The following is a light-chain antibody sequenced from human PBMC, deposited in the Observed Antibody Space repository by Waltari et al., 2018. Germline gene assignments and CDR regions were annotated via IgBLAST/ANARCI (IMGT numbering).Light chain of an antibody. CDR1: HSVSRA. Sequence: EIVLTQSPGTLSLSSGERATLSCRASHSVSRALAWYQQNPGQAPRLLIYGASNRATGIPDRFSGSGSGTDFSLIISRLEPEDFAVYYCQHYVSLPVTFGQGTKVEIK. V-gene: IGKV3-20*01. J-gene: IGKJ1*01. CDR2: GAS. CDR3: QHYVSLPVT.